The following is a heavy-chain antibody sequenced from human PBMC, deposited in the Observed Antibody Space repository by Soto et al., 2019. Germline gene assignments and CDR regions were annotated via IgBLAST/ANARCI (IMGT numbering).Heavy chain of an antibody. Sequence: QVQLVQSGAEVKKPGASVKVSCKASGYSFLSSDINWVRQAPGQGLEWMGWISTDNGNTNYAQKVQGRVTLTTDTSTRTAYMELRSLRSDDTAVYFCARGMDEAFDIWGQGKMVTVSS. CDR2: ISTDNGNT. CDR3: ARGMDEAFDI. V-gene: IGHV1-18*01. CDR1: GYSFLSSD. J-gene: IGHJ3*02.